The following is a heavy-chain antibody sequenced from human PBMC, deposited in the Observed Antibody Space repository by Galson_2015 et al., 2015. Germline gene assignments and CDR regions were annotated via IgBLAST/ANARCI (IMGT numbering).Heavy chain of an antibody. CDR1: GFTFSSHA. CDR2: LSGSAGST. J-gene: IGHJ4*02. Sequence: LRLSCAASGFTFSSHAMGWARQAPGEGVEWASALSGSAGSTYYADSVKGRFTISRDNSKNTLLLQMNSLRAEDTAVYYCAKVSSSCPQSPSDYWGQGTLVTVSS. V-gene: IGHV3-23*01. CDR3: AKVSSSCPQSPSDY.